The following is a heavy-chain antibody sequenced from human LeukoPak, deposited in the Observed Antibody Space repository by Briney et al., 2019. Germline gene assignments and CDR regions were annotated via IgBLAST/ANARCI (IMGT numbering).Heavy chain of an antibody. Sequence: SETLSLTCAVSGGSISSGGYSWSWIRQPPGKGLEWIGYIYHSGSTYYNPSLKSRVTISVDRSKNQFSLKLSSVTAADTAVYYCARADDFWSGYFEYWGQGTLVTVSS. D-gene: IGHD3-3*01. CDR3: ARADDFWSGYFEY. CDR1: GGSISSGGYS. J-gene: IGHJ4*02. CDR2: IYHSGST. V-gene: IGHV4-30-2*01.